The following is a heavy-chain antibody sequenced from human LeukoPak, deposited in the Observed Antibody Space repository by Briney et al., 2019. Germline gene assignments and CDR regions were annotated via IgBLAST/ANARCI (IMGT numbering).Heavy chain of an antibody. CDR3: ARHFGHTQDYFDF. Sequence: PSETLSLTCTVSGGSISGYYWTWIRQPPGKGLDWVANIYNSGTSNYNPSLQSRLTISVDTSKNQVSLRLTSVTAADTAIYYCARHFGHTQDYFDFWGQGILVTVSS. V-gene: IGHV4-59*08. CDR1: GGSISGYY. J-gene: IGHJ4*02. D-gene: IGHD3-16*01. CDR2: IYNSGTS.